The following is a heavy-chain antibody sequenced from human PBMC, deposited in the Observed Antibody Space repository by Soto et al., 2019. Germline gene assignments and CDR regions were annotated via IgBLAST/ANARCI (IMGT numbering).Heavy chain of an antibody. J-gene: IGHJ4*02. CDR1: GFTFSNYA. CDR2: ISSNGGST. CDR3: ARGGYIDY. V-gene: IGHV3-64*01. Sequence: ESGGGLVQPGGSLRLSCAASGFTFSNYAMHWVRLAPGTGLEYVSAISSNGGSTYYANSVKGRFMISRDNSKNTLYLQLGSLRAEDMAVYYCARGGYIDYWGQGTLVTVSS.